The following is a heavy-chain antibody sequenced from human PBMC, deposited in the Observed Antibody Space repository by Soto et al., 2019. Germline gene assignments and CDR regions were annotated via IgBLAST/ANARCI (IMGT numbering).Heavy chain of an antibody. V-gene: IGHV1-69*06. CDR1: GGTFSSYA. CDR2: IIPIFGTA. Sequence: EASVKVSCKASGGTFSSYAISWVRQAPGQGLEWMGGIIPIFGTANYAQKFQGRVTITADKSTSTAYMELSSLRSEDTAVYYCARAWLRYFDWLLYYGMDVWGQGTTVTVSS. CDR3: ARAWLRYFDWLLYYGMDV. J-gene: IGHJ6*02. D-gene: IGHD3-9*01.